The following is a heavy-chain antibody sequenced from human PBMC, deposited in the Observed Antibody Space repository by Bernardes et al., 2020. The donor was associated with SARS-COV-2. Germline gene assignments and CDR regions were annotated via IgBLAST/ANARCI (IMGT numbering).Heavy chain of an antibody. CDR1: GFTFVDFA. CDR2: ISGGVGGT. CDR3: AKAEGFSGNDVGLDY. J-gene: IGHJ4*01. Sequence: VGSLSLSCTTSGFTFVDFAMHWVRQAPGKGLEWVSGISGGVGGTYYAGSVKGRFTISRDNSKNTVFLQIDSLRAEDTALYYCAKAEGFSGNDVGLDYWGQGTMVTVSS. V-gene: IGHV3-23*01. D-gene: IGHD5-12*01.